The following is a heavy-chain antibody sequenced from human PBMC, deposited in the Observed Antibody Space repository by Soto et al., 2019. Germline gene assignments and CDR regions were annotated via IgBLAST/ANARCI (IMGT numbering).Heavy chain of an antibody. CDR3: ARVRGIMTTVPFDY. CDR1: GYAKSGYA. CDR2: INAGNGNT. V-gene: IGHV1-3*01. D-gene: IGHD4-17*01. Sequence: WKSVGYAKSGYAVDWLRKKNGQRLEWMGWINAGNGNTKYSQKFQGRVTITRDTSASTAYMELSSLRSEDTAVYYCARVRGIMTTVPFDYWGQGTLVTVSS. J-gene: IGHJ4*02.